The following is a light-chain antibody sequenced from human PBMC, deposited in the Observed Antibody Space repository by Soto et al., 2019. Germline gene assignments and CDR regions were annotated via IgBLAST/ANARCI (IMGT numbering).Light chain of an antibody. J-gene: IGKJ4*01. CDR3: QQYYASPLT. CDR1: QSISNVY. V-gene: IGKV3-20*01. CDR2: GAL. Sequence: EIVLTQSPGTLSVSLGDRATLYCKASQSISNVYLACYQQKPGEAPRLLIYGALSKATDAPDRFSGSASGTDFTLTIGRLEPEDSAVYYCQQYYASPLTFGEGTKVEFK.